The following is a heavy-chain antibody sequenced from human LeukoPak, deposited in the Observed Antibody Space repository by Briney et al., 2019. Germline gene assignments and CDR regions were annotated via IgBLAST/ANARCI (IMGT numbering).Heavy chain of an antibody. J-gene: IGHJ4*02. Sequence: GGSLRHSCAASGFTFSSYDMHWVRQATGKGLEWVSAIGTAGDTYYPGSVKGRITISRENAKNSLYLQMNSLRAGDTAVYYCARAPAYGGDYSYYFDYWGQGTLVTVSS. V-gene: IGHV3-13*01. CDR3: ARAPAYGGDYSYYFDY. D-gene: IGHD4-17*01. CDR1: GFTFSSYD. CDR2: IGTAGDT.